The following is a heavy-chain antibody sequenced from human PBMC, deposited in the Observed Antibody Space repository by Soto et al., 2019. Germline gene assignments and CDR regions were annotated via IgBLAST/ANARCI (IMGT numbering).Heavy chain of an antibody. Sequence: QVQLVQSGAEVKKSGASVEVSCKASGYTFTDYYIHWVRQAPGQGLEWMGWINPKTGGTNFAQKFQGRVAMTRDTSVNTAYMDLSRLTSDDTAVYYCARDEPYCSFDCFPEQSFDYWGQGTLVTVSS. J-gene: IGHJ4*02. CDR1: GYTFTDYY. CDR3: ARDEPYCSFDCFPEQSFDY. V-gene: IGHV1-2*02. CDR2: INPKTGGT. D-gene: IGHD2-15*01.